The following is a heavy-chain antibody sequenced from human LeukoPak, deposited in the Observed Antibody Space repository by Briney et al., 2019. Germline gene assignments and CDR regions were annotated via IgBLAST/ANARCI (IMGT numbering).Heavy chain of an antibody. CDR3: AKPDAGGDSTGRPFDY. D-gene: IGHD3-22*01. J-gene: IGHJ4*02. Sequence: PGGSLRLSCAASGFTFSSYAMSWVRQAPGKGLEWVAVISYAGSHYYYANSVKGRFTISRDNSKNTLYLQMTSLRPEDTALYYCAKPDAGGDSTGRPFDYWGQGILVTVSS. V-gene: IGHV3-30*18. CDR1: GFTFSSYA. CDR2: ISYAGSHY.